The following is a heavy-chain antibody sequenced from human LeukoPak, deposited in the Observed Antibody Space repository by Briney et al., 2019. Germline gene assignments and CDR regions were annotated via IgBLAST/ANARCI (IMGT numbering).Heavy chain of an antibody. Sequence: PSETLSLTCTVSGGSISSYYWSWIRQPPGKGLEWIGYIYYTGSTNYNPSLKSRITTSVDTSKNQFSLTLGSVSATDTAVYYCVSPRGFSYGYFDYWGQGTLVTVSS. D-gene: IGHD5-18*01. CDR3: VSPRGFSYGYFDY. CDR2: IYYTGST. CDR1: GGSISSYY. J-gene: IGHJ4*02. V-gene: IGHV4-59*08.